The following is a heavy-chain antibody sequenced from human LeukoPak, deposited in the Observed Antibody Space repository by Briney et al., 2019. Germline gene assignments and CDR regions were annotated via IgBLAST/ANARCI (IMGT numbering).Heavy chain of an antibody. D-gene: IGHD5-18*01. Sequence: ASVKVSCKASGYTFTSYGISWVQQAPGQGLEWMGWISAYNGNTNYAQKLQGRVTMTTDTSTSTAYMELRSLRSDDTAVYYCARGRYSYGYYYYYMDVWGKGTTVTVSS. CDR1: GYTFTSYG. CDR2: ISAYNGNT. V-gene: IGHV1-18*01. CDR3: ARGRYSYGYYYYYMDV. J-gene: IGHJ6*03.